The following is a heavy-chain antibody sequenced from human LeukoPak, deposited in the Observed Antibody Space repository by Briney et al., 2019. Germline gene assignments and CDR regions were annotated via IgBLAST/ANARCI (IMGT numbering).Heavy chain of an antibody. V-gene: IGHV3-74*01. CDR1: GFTFSNYW. Sequence: PGRSLRLSCAASGFTFSNYWMHWVRQAPGKGLVWVSRIKSDGSSASYADFVKGRFTISRDNAKNTVYLQMSSLRADDTAVYYCARGGRDGYPADAFDIRGQGTMVTVSS. CDR2: IKSDGSSA. CDR3: ARGGRDGYPADAFDI. J-gene: IGHJ3*02. D-gene: IGHD5-24*01.